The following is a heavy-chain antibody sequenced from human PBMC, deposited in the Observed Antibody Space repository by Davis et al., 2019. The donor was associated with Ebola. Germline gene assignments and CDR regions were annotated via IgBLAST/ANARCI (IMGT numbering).Heavy chain of an antibody. Sequence: MPSETLSLTCAVYGGSFSDYYWSLIRQPPGKGLEWIGESSHSGSTNYNPSLKSRVTISVDTSKNQFSLKLNSVTAADTAVYSGARGPRYYDFWSGYSSDNWFGPWGQVTLVTVSS. CDR3: ARGPRYYDFWSGYSSDNWFGP. CDR1: GGSFSDYY. CDR2: SSHSGST. V-gene: IGHV4-34*01. D-gene: IGHD3-3*01. J-gene: IGHJ5*02.